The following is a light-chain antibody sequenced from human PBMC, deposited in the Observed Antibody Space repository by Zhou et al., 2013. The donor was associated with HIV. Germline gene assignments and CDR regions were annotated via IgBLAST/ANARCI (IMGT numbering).Light chain of an antibody. Sequence: EIVLTQSPGTLSLSPGERATLSCRASQSIVSNYLAWYQQKPGQAPRLLIYGASSRATGIPDRFSGSGSGTDFTLTISRLEPEVFCSCFTGQHYVTAQSTFGRRPR. V-gene: IGKV3-20*01. J-gene: IGKJ5*01. CDR2: GAS. CDR3: QHYVTAQST. CDR1: QSIVSNY.